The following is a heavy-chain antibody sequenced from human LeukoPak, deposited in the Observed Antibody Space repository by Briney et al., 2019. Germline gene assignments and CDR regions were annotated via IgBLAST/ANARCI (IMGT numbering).Heavy chain of an antibody. J-gene: IGHJ4*02. CDR3: ARRGRWLQSDYFDY. V-gene: IGHV4-34*01. CDR1: GGSFSGYY. Sequence: SETLPLTCAVYGGSFSGYYWSWIRQPPGKGLEWIGEINHSGSTNYNPSLKSRVTISVDTSKNQFSLKLSSVTAADTAVYYCARRGRWLQSDYFDYWGQGTLVTVSS. CDR2: INHSGST. D-gene: IGHD5-24*01.